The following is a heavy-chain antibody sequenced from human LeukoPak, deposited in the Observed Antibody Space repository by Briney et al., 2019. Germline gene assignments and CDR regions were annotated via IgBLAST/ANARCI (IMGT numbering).Heavy chain of an antibody. D-gene: IGHD2-15*01. CDR1: GYTLTELS. CDR2: FDPEDGET. CDR3: ATDLPGYCSGGSCYSSRWFDP. V-gene: IGHV1-24*01. J-gene: IGHJ5*02. Sequence: ASVKVSCKVSGYTLTELSMHWVRQAPGKGLEGVGGFDPEDGETIYAQKYQGRVTMTEDTSTDTAYMELSSLRSEDTAVYYCATDLPGYCSGGSCYSSRWFDPWGQGTLVTVSS.